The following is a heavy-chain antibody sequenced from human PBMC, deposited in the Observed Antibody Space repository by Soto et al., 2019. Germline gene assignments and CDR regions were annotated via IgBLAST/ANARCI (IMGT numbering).Heavy chain of an antibody. V-gene: IGHV3-48*01. CDR2: ISSSSSTI. CDR1: GFTFSSYS. CDR3: ARAGDNYYYYYMDV. J-gene: IGHJ6*03. D-gene: IGHD3-16*01. Sequence: GGSLRLSCAASGFTFSSYSMNWVRQAPGKGLEWVSYISSSSSTIYYADSVKGRFTISRDNAKNSLYLQMNSLRAEDTAVYYCARAGDNYYYYYMDVWGKGTTVTVSS.